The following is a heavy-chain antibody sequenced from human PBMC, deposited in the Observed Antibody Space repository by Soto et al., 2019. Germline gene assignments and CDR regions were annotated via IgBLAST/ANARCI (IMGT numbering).Heavy chain of an antibody. CDR2: IIPILGIA. Sequence: QVQLVQSGAEVKKPGSSVKVSCKASGGTFSSYTISWVRQAPGQGLEWMGRIIPILGIANYAQKFQGRVTITADKSTSTAYMELSSLRSEDTAVYYCARVEEPSYGIDVWGQGTTVTVSS. D-gene: IGHD1-26*01. CDR3: ARVEEPSYGIDV. V-gene: IGHV1-69*02. CDR1: GGTFSSYT. J-gene: IGHJ6*02.